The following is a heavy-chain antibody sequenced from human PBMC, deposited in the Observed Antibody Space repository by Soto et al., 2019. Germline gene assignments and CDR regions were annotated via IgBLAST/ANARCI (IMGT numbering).Heavy chain of an antibody. CDR3: ARAHDYDFWSGFLFYGMDV. D-gene: IGHD3-3*01. CDR2: ISSTGGST. V-gene: IGHV3-23*01. J-gene: IGHJ6*02. Sequence: GGSLRLSCAASRFTFSNYAMSWVRQAPGKGLEWVSGISSTGGSTYYADSAKGRFTISRDNSKNTLDLQMSSLRAEDTTIYYCARAHDYDFWSGFLFYGMDVWGQGTTVTVSS. CDR1: RFTFSNYA.